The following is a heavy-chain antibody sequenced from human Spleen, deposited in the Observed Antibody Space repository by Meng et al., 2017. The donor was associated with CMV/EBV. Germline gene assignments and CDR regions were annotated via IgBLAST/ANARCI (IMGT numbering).Heavy chain of an antibody. V-gene: IGHV3-30*04. J-gene: IGHJ6*02. Sequence: GGSLRLSCAASGFTFSSYAMHWVRQAPGKGLEWVAVISYDGSNKYYADSVKGRFTISRDNAKNSLYLQMNSLRAEDTAVYYCARMDSSSPPYYYGMDVWGQGTTVTVSS. CDR1: GFTFSSYA. D-gene: IGHD6-6*01. CDR3: ARMDSSSPPYYYGMDV. CDR2: ISYDGSNK.